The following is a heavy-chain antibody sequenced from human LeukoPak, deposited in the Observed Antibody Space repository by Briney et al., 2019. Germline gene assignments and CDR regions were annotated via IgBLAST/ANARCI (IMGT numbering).Heavy chain of an antibody. J-gene: IGHJ4*02. D-gene: IGHD2-2*01. CDR3: ARLSLVVPAAMPIDY. Sequence: PSETLSLTFTVSGGSISSYYWSWIRQPPGKGLEWIGYIYYSGSTNYNPSLKSRVTISVDTSKNQFSLKLSSVTAADTAVYYCARLSLVVPAAMPIDYWGQGTLVTVSS. CDR1: GGSISSYY. V-gene: IGHV4-59*08. CDR2: IYYSGST.